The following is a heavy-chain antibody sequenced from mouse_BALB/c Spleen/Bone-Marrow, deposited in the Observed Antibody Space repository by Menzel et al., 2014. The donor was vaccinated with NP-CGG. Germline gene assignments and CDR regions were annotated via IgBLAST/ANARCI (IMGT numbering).Heavy chain of an antibody. CDR1: GYTLTSYW. CDR2: IYPGDGDT. D-gene: IGHD2-4*01. J-gene: IGHJ4*01. Sequence: VQLQQSGAELARPGASVKLSCKASGYTLTSYWMQWVKQRPGQGLEWIGAIYPGDGDTRYTQKFKGKATLTADKSSSTAYMQLSSLASEDSAVYYCARTTMITTGGYYAMDYWSQGTSVTVSS. CDR3: ARTTMITTGGYYAMDY. V-gene: IGHV1-87*01.